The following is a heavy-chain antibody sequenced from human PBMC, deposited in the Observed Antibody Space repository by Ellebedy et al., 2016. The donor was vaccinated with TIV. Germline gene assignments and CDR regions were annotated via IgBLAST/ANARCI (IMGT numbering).Heavy chain of an antibody. Sequence: GESLKISCAASGFTFSSYAMNWVLQAPGKGLEWVAGIGVSGATTYYADSVKGRFTISRDNSRNTMSLQMDSLRAEDTALYYCTSPAVGHTTGCCRYYFDYWGLGTLVTVSS. J-gene: IGHJ4*02. CDR1: GFTFSSYA. V-gene: IGHV3-23*01. D-gene: IGHD2/OR15-2a*01. CDR3: TSPAVGHTTGCCRYYFDY. CDR2: IGVSGATT.